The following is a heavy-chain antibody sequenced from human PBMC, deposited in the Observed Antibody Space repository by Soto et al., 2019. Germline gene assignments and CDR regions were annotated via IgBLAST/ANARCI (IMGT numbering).Heavy chain of an antibody. CDR3: ARDTFPHVDIVATTDAFDI. Sequence: PGGSLRLSCAASGFTFSSYAMHWVRQAPGKGLEWVAVISYDGSNKYYADSVKGRFTISRDNSKNTLYLQMNSLRAEDTAVYYCARDTFPHVDIVATTDAFDIWDQGTMVTVSS. CDR1: GFTFSSYA. V-gene: IGHV3-30-3*01. CDR2: ISYDGSNK. J-gene: IGHJ3*02. D-gene: IGHD5-12*01.